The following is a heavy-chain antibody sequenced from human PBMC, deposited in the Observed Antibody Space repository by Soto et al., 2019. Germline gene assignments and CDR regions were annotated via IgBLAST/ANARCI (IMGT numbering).Heavy chain of an antibody. D-gene: IGHD2-21*01. V-gene: IGHV1-58*01. Sequence: QMQVVQSGPEVKNPGTSVRVSCKTSGFTFSRSVVQWVRQARGQGLEWIGWIVIGGGNTKSAQNLQDRLTNTRDISTSTAYMELTSLRSEDTAVYYCAAEPYSGGRCCSFDICGQGTVVTVSS. CDR1: GFTFSRSV. CDR2: IVIGGGNT. J-gene: IGHJ3*02. CDR3: AAEPYSGGRCCSFDI.